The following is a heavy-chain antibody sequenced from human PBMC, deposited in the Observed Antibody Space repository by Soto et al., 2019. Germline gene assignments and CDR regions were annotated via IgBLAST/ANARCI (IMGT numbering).Heavy chain of an antibody. V-gene: IGHV4-30-2*01. CDR2: IYRRGST. Sequence: QLQLQESGSGLVKPSQTLSLTSAVSGGSISSGGYSWSWIRQPPGKGLEWVGYIYRRGSTYYNPSLKSRVTRSVDRSKNQFSLKLSSVTAADTAVYYCTRSRSTVTTLDYWGQGTLVTVSS. CDR3: TRSRSTVTTLDY. CDR1: GGSISSGGYS. D-gene: IGHD2-2*01. J-gene: IGHJ4*02.